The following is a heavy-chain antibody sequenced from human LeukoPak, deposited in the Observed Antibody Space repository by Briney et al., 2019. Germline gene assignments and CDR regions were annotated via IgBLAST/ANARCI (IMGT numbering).Heavy chain of an antibody. CDR1: GYTFTSYD. CDR3: AREDCSSTSCYGWFDP. Sequence: ASVKVSCKASGYTFTSYDINWVRQATGQGLEWMGWMNPNSGNTGYAQKFQGRVTITRNTSISTAYMELSSLRSEDTAVYYCAREDCSSTSCYGWFDPWGQGTLVTVSS. V-gene: IGHV1-8*03. J-gene: IGHJ5*02. CDR2: MNPNSGNT. D-gene: IGHD2-2*01.